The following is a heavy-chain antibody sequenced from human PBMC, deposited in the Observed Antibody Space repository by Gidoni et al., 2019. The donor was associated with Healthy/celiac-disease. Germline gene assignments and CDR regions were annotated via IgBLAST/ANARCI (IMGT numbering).Heavy chain of an antibody. Sequence: QVQLQESGPGLVKPSQTLSLTCTVSGGSISSGSYYWNWIRQPAGKGLEWIGCIYTSGSTNYNPSLKSRVTISLDTSKNQFSLKLSSVTAADTAVYYCARNLSPWGQGTLVTVSS. CDR1: GGSISSGSYY. J-gene: IGHJ5*02. CDR3: ARNLSP. V-gene: IGHV4-61*02. CDR2: IYTSGST.